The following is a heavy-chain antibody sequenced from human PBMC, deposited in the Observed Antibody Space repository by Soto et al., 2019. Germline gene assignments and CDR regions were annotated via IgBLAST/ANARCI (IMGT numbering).Heavy chain of an antibody. CDR3: ARRRMESSGWYPPALNYYGMDV. Sequence: SETLSLTCTVSGGSISSSSYYWGWIRQPPGEGLEWIGSIYYSGSTYYNPSLKSRVTISVDTSKNQFSLKLSSVTAADTAVYYCARRRMESSGWYPPALNYYGMDVWGQGTTVTAP. V-gene: IGHV4-39*01. CDR1: GGSISSSSYY. D-gene: IGHD6-19*01. J-gene: IGHJ6*02. CDR2: IYYSGST.